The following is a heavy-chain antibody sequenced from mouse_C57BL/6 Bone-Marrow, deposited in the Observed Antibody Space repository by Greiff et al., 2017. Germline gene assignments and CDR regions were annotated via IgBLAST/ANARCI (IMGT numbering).Heavy chain of an antibody. J-gene: IGHJ3*01. Sequence: EVQLQESGPGLVKPSQSLSLTCSVTGYSITSGYYWNWIRQFPGNKLEWMGYISYDGSNNYNPSLKNRISITRDTSKNQFFLKLNSVTTEDTATYYCAREVYYGSRGPDWFAYWGQGTLVTVSA. D-gene: IGHD1-1*01. V-gene: IGHV3-6*01. CDR3: AREVYYGSRGPDWFAY. CDR1: GYSITSGYY. CDR2: ISYDGSN.